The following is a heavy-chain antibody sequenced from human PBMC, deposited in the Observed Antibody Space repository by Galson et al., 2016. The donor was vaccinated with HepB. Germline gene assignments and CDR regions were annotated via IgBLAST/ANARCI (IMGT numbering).Heavy chain of an antibody. D-gene: IGHD3-16*02. Sequence: ETLSLTCSVSGGSITNSNWWSWVRQPPGKGLEWLGEVSHSGTTRHNPSLKNRITISFDKSKSESFLKLNSVTAADTAMYYCTRESGAFVPFGYWGQGALVTVS. CDR3: TRESGAFVPFGY. CDR2: VSHSGTT. CDR1: GGSITNSNW. J-gene: IGHJ4*02. V-gene: IGHV4-4*02.